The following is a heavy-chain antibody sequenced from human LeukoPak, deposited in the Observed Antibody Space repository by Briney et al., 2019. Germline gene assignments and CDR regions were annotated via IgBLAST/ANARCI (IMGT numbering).Heavy chain of an antibody. J-gene: IGHJ3*02. CDR2: ISSSSSTI. CDR1: GFTFSTYS. CDR3: ANRPTTMDAFDI. V-gene: IGHV3-48*01. D-gene: IGHD5-18*01. Sequence: GGSLRLSCAASGFTFSTYSMNWVRQAPGKGLEWVSYISSSSSTIYYADSVKGRFTISRDNAKNSLYLQMNSLRAEDTAVYYCANRPTTMDAFDIWGQGTMVTVSS.